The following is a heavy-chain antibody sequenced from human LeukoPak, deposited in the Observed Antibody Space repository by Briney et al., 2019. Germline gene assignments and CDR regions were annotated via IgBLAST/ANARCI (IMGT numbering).Heavy chain of an antibody. J-gene: IGHJ4*02. D-gene: IGHD3-10*01. CDR2: ISAYNGNT. Sequence: ASVEVSCKASGYTFTSYGISWVRQAPGQGLEWMGWISAYNGNTNYAQKLQGRVTMTTDTSTSTAYMELRSLRSDDTAVYYCARDLEFLWFYGPGDTADYSGQGNLVTVSS. V-gene: IGHV1-18*04. CDR3: ARDLEFLWFYGPGDTADY. CDR1: GYTFTSYG.